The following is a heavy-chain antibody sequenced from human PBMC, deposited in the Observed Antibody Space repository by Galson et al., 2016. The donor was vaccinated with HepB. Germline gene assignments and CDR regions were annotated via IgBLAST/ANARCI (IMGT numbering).Heavy chain of an antibody. Sequence: SLRLSCAASEFTFSSYAMHWVRQAPGEGLVWVSIGNNDGSDTRYADSVKGRFTISRDNAKNTLFLQMNSLRVEDTAVYYCAKGARGYLDYWGQGTLVTVSS. CDR3: AKGARGYLDY. CDR1: EFTFSSYA. CDR2: GNNDGSDT. J-gene: IGHJ4*02. V-gene: IGHV3-74*01.